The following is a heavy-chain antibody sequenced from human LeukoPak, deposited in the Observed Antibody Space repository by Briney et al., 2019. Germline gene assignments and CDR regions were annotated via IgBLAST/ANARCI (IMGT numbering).Heavy chain of an antibody. CDR1: GYTFTTYA. Sequence: ASVKVSCKASGYTFTTYAIYWVRQAPGQRLEWMGWINPGNDNTKYSQKFQGRLTITRDTSASAAYMELSNLRSGDTAVYYCARDYGDYSYFDYWGHGTLVTVSS. D-gene: IGHD4-17*01. CDR3: ARDYGDYSYFDY. V-gene: IGHV1-3*01. J-gene: IGHJ4*01. CDR2: INPGNDNT.